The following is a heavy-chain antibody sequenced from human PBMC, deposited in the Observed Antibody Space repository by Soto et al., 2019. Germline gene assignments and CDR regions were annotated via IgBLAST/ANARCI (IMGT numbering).Heavy chain of an antibody. D-gene: IGHD4-17*01. J-gene: IGHJ4*02. V-gene: IGHV4-39*01. CDR3: VSQRTTVPTQAYFDF. CDR1: GGSVTSSSYY. Sequence: KPSDTLYLTRTVSGGSVTSSSYYWGCIRQSPGKGLEWIGSVYYRGRSYSKSSVKSRVTISVDTSKNRFSLSLNSVTASDTAVYFCVSQRTTVPTQAYFDFWGPGALVTVSS. CDR2: VYYRGRS.